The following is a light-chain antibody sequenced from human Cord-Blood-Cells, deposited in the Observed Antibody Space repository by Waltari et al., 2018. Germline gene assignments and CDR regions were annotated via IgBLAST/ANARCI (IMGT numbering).Light chain of an antibody. CDR3: QQYYSTPPWT. CDR2: WAS. J-gene: IGKJ1*01. Sequence: DIVMTQSPDSLAVSLGGRANINCKSSQSVLYSSNNKNDLTWYQQKQGQPPKLLIYWASTRESGVPDRFSGSGSGTDFTLTISSLQAEDVAVYYCQQYYSTPPWTFGQGTKVEIK. V-gene: IGKV4-1*01. CDR1: QSVLYSSNNKND.